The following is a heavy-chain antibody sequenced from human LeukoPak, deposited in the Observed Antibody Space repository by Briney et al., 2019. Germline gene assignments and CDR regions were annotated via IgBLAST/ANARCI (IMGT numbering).Heavy chain of an antibody. J-gene: IGHJ4*02. CDR3: ARGHSSGWYYIDN. V-gene: IGHV4-4*09. D-gene: IGHD6-19*01. CDR1: GGSITSYY. CDR2: IHASGST. Sequence: SETLSLTCTVSGGSITSYYWSWIRQPPGKGLEWIGYIHASGSTNYNPSLKSRVTISVDTSKNQFSLKLSSVTAADTAVYYCARGHSSGWYYIDNWGQGTLVTVSS.